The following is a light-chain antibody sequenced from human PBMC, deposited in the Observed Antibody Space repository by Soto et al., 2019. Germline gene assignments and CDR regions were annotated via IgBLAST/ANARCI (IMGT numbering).Light chain of an antibody. Sequence: QSVLTQPASVSGSPVPSITISCTGTSSDVGSYNLVSWYQQHPGKAPKLMIYEVSKRPSGVSNRFSGSKSGNTASLTISGLQAEDEADYYCCSYAGSSTLVFGGGTKLTVL. V-gene: IGLV2-23*02. CDR3: CSYAGSSTLV. J-gene: IGLJ2*01. CDR1: SSDVGSYNL. CDR2: EVS.